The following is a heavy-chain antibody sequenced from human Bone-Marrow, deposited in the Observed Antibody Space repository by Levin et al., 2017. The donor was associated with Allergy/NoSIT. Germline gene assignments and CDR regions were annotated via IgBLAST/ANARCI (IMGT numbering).Heavy chain of an antibody. CDR2: VNGDGSST. CDR1: GFTFSRYW. Sequence: ETLSLTCAASGFTFSRYWMHWVRQVPGKGLVWVSRVNGDGSSTGYADSVKGRFTVSRDNAKNTLFLQMNSLRAEDTAVYYCTRVGFYYDNSGFHVGDPIVYCGQGTLVTVSS. D-gene: IGHD3-22*01. CDR3: TRVGFYYDNSGFHVGDPIVY. J-gene: IGHJ4*02. V-gene: IGHV3-74*01.